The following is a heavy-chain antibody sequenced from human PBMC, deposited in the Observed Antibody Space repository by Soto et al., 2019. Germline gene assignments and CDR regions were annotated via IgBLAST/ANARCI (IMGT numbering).Heavy chain of an antibody. J-gene: IGHJ4*02. CDR2: ISYDGSNK. V-gene: IGHV3-30*18. CDR3: AKDLYSSSPGGFDY. CDR1: GFTFSSYG. Sequence: GGSLRLSCVASGFTFSSYGMHWVRQAPGKGLEWVAVISYDGSNKYYADSVKGRFTISRDNSKNTLYLQMNSLRAEDTAVYYCAKDLYSSSPGGFDYWGQGTLVTVSS. D-gene: IGHD6-6*01.